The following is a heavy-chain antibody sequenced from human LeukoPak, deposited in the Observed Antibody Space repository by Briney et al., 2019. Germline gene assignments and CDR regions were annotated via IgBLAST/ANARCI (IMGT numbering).Heavy chain of an antibody. Sequence: PSETLSLTCAVYGGFFSGYYWSWIRQPPGKALEWIGEINHSGSTNYNPSLKSRVTISVDTSKNQFSLKLSSVTAADTAVYYCARGRRLLAAAGVKEFDYWGQGTLVTVSS. J-gene: IGHJ4*02. D-gene: IGHD6-13*01. CDR1: GGFFSGYY. V-gene: IGHV4-34*01. CDR2: INHSGST. CDR3: ARGRRLLAAAGVKEFDY.